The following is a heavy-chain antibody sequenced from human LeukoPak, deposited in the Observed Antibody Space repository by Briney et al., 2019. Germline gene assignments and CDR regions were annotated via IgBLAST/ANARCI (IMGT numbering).Heavy chain of an antibody. CDR1: GFTFSSYA. Sequence: GGSLRLSCAASGFTFSSYAMHWVRQAPGKGLEWVAVISYDGSNKYYADSVKGRFTISRDNSKNTLYLQMNSLRAEDTAVYYCARNGAYYYDSSGYYSNLYYYYYYGMDVWGQGTTVTVSS. CDR3: ARNGAYYYDSSGYYSNLYYYYYYGMDV. J-gene: IGHJ6*02. CDR2: ISYDGSNK. V-gene: IGHV3-30*04. D-gene: IGHD3-22*01.